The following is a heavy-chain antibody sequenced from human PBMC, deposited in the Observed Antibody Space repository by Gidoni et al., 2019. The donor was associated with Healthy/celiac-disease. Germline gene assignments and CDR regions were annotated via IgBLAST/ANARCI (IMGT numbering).Heavy chain of an antibody. Sequence: QVQLVESGGGVVQPGRSLGLPCAASGFTSSSYAMHWVRQAPGKGLEWVAVISYDGSNKYYADSVKGRFTISRDNSKNTLYLQMNSLRAEDTAVYYCARDMRVGDSYDAFDIWGQGTMVTVSS. J-gene: IGHJ3*02. CDR3: ARDMRVGDSYDAFDI. CDR1: GFTSSSYA. V-gene: IGHV3-30-3*01. CDR2: ISYDGSNK. D-gene: IGHD1-26*01.